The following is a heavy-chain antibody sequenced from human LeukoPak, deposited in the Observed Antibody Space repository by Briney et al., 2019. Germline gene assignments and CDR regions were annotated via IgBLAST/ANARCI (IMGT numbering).Heavy chain of an antibody. CDR3: ARGRSNYYGMDV. CDR2: IYYNGNT. CDR1: DGSINSYY. Sequence: SETLSLTCSVSDGSINSYYWNWIRRPPGKGLEWIGYIYYNGNTNYSPSLKSRVTMSVDTSKNLFSPKVSSVTAADTAVYYCARGRSNYYGMDVWGQGTTVTVSS. J-gene: IGHJ6*02. D-gene: IGHD1-26*01. V-gene: IGHV4-59*01.